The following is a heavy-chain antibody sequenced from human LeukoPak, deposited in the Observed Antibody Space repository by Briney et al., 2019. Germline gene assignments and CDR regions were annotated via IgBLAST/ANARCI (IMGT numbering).Heavy chain of an antibody. V-gene: IGHV3-30*18. CDR1: GFTFSSYG. CDR3: AKDYYDSSCYYLVDY. Sequence: GGSLRLSCAASGFTFSSYGMHWVRQAPVKGLEWVAVISYDGSNKYYADSVKGRFTISRDNSKNTLYLQMNSLRAEDTAVYYCAKDYYDSSCYYLVDYWGQGTLVTVSS. J-gene: IGHJ4*02. CDR2: ISYDGSNK. D-gene: IGHD3-22*01.